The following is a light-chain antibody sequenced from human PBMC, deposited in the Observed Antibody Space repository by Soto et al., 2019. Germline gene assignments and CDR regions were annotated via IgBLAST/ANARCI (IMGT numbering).Light chain of an antibody. CDR2: SDD. CDR1: SSNIGGNS. J-gene: IGLJ2*01. CDR3: AAWDDNLNGPV. V-gene: IGLV1-44*01. Sequence: QSALTQPPSASATPGQRVTISCSGSSSNIGGNSVNWYQHLPGTAPKILMYSDDERPSGVPDRFSGSKSGTSASLAISGLQSEDEADYYCAAWDDNLNGPVFGGGTKLTVL.